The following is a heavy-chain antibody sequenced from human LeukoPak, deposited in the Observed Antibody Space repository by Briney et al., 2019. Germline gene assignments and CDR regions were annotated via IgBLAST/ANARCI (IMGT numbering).Heavy chain of an antibody. J-gene: IGHJ6*03. D-gene: IGHD3-22*01. CDR1: GYTFTGYD. CDR2: INPNSGGT. CDR3: ARDRGRHYYDKAGYYYYYMDV. V-gene: IGHV1-2*02. Sequence: ASVKVSCKASGYTFTGYDMHWVRQAPGQGLEWMGWINPNSGGTNYAQKFQGRVTMTRDTSISTAYMELSRLRSDDTAVYYCARDRGRHYYDKAGYYYYYMDVWGKGTTVTISS.